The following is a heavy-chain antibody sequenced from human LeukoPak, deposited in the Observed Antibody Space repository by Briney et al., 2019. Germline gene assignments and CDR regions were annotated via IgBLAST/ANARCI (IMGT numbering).Heavy chain of an antibody. CDR3: AKGLGATRHVWYFDY. J-gene: IGHJ4*02. D-gene: IGHD1-26*01. CDR2: ISDSGGST. Sequence: GGSLRLSCAASGFTFSSYAMSWVRQAPGKGLEWVSAISDSGGSTYYADSVKGRFTIPRDNSKNTLYLQMNSLRAEDTAVYYCAKGLGATRHVWYFDYWGQGTLVTVSS. V-gene: IGHV3-23*01. CDR1: GFTFSSYA.